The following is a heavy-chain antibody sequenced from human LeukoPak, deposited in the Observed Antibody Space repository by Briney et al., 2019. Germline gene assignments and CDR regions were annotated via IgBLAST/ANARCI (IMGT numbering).Heavy chain of an antibody. CDR2: MNPNSGNT. CDR3: ASSAGGTDWSGYYY. V-gene: IGHV1-8*01. CDR1: GYTFASYD. Sequence: ASVKVSCKASGYTFASYDINWVRQATGQGLEWMGWMNPNSGNTGYAQKFQGRVTMTRNTSISTAYMELSSLRSEDTAVYYCASSAGGTDWSGYYYWGQGTLVTVSS. J-gene: IGHJ4*02. D-gene: IGHD3-3*01.